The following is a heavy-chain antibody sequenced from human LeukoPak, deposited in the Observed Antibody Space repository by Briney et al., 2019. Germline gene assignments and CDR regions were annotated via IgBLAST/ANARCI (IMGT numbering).Heavy chain of an antibody. CDR2: IYHSGST. D-gene: IGHD6-19*01. Sequence: SQTLSLTCAVSGGSISSGGYSWSWIRQPPGKGLEWIGYIYHSGSTYYNPSLKSRVTILVDTSKNQISLKLSSVTAVDTAVYYCARHDVAGRTNRFDPWGQGTLVTVSS. CDR1: GGSISSGGYS. J-gene: IGHJ5*02. V-gene: IGHV4-30-2*03. CDR3: ARHDVAGRTNRFDP.